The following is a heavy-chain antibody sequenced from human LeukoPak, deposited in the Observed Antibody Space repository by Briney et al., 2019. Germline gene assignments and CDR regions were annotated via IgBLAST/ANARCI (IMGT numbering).Heavy chain of an antibody. CDR2: FDPEDGET. D-gene: IGHD3-22*01. CDR1: GYTLTELS. J-gene: IGHJ5*02. Sequence: ASVKVSCKVSGYTLTELSMHWVRQAPGKGLEWMGGFDPEDGETIYAQKFQGRVTMTEDTSTDTAYMELSSLRSEDTAVYYCATDLENSSGYYYGWFDPWGQGTLVTVSS. CDR3: ATDLENSSGYYYGWFDP. V-gene: IGHV1-24*01.